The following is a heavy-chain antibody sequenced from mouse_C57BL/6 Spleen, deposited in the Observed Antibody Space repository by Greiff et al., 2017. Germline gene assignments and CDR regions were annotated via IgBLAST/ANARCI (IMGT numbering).Heavy chain of an antibody. CDR3: ARGPYYSSSGYYFDY. CDR2: INPSTGGT. Sequence: EVKLVESGPELVKPGASVKISCKASGYSFTGYYMNWVKQSPEQSLEWIGEINPSTGGTTYNQKFKAKATLTVDKSSSTAYMQLKSLTSEDSAVYYCARGPYYSSSGYYFDYWGQGTTLTVSS. V-gene: IGHV1-42*01. D-gene: IGHD1-1*01. CDR1: GYSFTGYY. J-gene: IGHJ2*01.